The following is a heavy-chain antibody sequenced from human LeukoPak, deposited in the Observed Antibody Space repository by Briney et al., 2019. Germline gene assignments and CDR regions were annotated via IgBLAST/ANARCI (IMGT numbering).Heavy chain of an antibody. D-gene: IGHD2-15*01. CDR3: ARDRVVAATSYYYYYGMDV. CDR1: GFTFSSYA. V-gene: IGHV3-49*04. J-gene: IGHJ6*02. Sequence: GGSLRLSCAASGFTFSSYAMSWVRQAPGKGLEWISSIRSRTYGGTTEYAASVKGRFTFSRDDSKRIAYLQMNGLKAEDTGVYYCARDRVVAATSYYYYYGMDVWGQGTTVTVSS. CDR2: IRSRTYGGTT.